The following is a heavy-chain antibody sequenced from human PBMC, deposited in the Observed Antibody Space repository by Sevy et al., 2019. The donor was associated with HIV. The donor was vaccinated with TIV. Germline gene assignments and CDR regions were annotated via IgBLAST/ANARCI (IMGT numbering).Heavy chain of an antibody. J-gene: IGHJ4*02. D-gene: IGHD2-21*02. CDR3: ASGQGGMTDDY. Sequence: GGSLRLSCAASGFPFSVYPMHWVRQAPDKRLEWVAVISSDGSAKYYSDSVRGRFTFSRDNSRNTLYLQMSSLRTEDTAVYYCASGQGGMTDDYWGQGTLVTVSS. CDR2: ISSDGSAK. V-gene: IGHV3-30*15. CDR1: GFPFSVYP.